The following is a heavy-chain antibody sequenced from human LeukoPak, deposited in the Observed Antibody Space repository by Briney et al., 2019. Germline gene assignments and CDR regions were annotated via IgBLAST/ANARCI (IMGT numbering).Heavy chain of an antibody. CDR3: ARGGDVGTVDY. Sequence: PGGSLRLSCAASGFTFSSYEMNWVRQAPGKGLEWVSYISSSGSTIYYADSVKGRFNIPRDNAKNSLYLQMNSLRVEDTADYYCARGGDVGTVDYWGQGTLVTVSS. CDR1: GFTFSSYE. CDR2: ISSSGSTI. V-gene: IGHV3-48*03. J-gene: IGHJ4*02. D-gene: IGHD2-21*02.